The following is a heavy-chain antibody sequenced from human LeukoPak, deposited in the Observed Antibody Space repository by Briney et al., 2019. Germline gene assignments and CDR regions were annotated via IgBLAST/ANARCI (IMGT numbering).Heavy chain of an antibody. CDR3: ARWEDDYVWGSYRYTVAFDI. J-gene: IGHJ3*02. D-gene: IGHD3-16*02. V-gene: IGHV3-21*01. CDR2: ISSSSSYI. Sequence: GGSLRLSCAASGFTFSSYSMNWVRQAPGKGLERVSSISSSSSYIYYADSVKGRFTVSRDNAKNSLYLQMNSLRAEDTAVYYCARWEDDYVWGSYRYTVAFDIWGQGTMVTVSS. CDR1: GFTFSSYS.